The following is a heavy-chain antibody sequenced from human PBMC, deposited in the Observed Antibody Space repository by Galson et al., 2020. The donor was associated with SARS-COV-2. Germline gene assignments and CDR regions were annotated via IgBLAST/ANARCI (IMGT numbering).Heavy chain of an antibody. CDR2: ISYDGSNK. D-gene: IGHD3-22*01. CDR1: GFTFSSYG. V-gene: IGHV3-30*18. CDR3: AKALEVTMIVGVLGDDAFGI. Sequence: GGSLRLSCAAPGFTFSSYGMHWVRQAPGKRLEWVAVISYDGSNKYYADSVTGRFTISRDNSKNTLYLQMNSLRAEDTAVYYCAKALEVTMIVGVLGDDAFGIWGQGTMVTVSS. J-gene: IGHJ3*02.